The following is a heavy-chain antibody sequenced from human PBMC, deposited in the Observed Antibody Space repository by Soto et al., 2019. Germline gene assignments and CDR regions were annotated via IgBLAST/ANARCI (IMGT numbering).Heavy chain of an antibody. CDR3: ARGRRYHDSSGYYLYYFDY. J-gene: IGHJ4*02. D-gene: IGHD3-22*01. CDR2: INHSGST. V-gene: IGHV4-34*01. CDR1: GGSFSGYY. Sequence: LSLTCAVYGGSFSGYYWSWIRQPPGKGLEWIGEINHSGSTNYNPSLKSRVTISVDTSKNQFSLKLSSVTAADTAVYYCARGRRYHDSSGYYLYYFDYWGQGTLVTVSS.